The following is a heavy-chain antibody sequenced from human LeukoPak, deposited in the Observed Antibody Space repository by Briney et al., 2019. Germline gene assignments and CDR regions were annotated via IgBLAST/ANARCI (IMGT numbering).Heavy chain of an antibody. V-gene: IGHV3-23*01. Sequence: GGSLRLSCTASGFTFTAYAMSWVRQAPGQGLEWVSAISGSGVYTYSADSVKGRFTISRDNSKNTLYLQMNSLRAEDTAVYYCALPPPESSGWYPNWFDPWGQGTLVTVSS. J-gene: IGHJ5*02. D-gene: IGHD6-19*01. CDR2: ISGSGVYT. CDR3: ALPPPESSGWYPNWFDP. CDR1: GFTFTAYA.